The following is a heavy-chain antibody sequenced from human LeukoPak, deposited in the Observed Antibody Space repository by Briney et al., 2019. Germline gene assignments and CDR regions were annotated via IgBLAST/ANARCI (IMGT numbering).Heavy chain of an antibody. CDR3: ARGPFGHIVVVPAAIYAFDI. V-gene: IGHV1-46*01. CDR1: GYTFTSYY. J-gene: IGHJ3*02. D-gene: IGHD2-2*01. Sequence: ASVKASCKASGYTFTSYYMHWVRQAPGQGLEWMGIINPSGGSTSYVQKFQGRVTMTRDTSTSTVYMELSSLRSEDTAVYYCARGPFGHIVVVPAAIYAFDIWGQGTMVTVSS. CDR2: INPSGGST.